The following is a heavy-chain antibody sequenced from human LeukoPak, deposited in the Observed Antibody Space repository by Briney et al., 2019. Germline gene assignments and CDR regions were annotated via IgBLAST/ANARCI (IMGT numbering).Heavy chain of an antibody. CDR2: IATDGSRT. Sequence: GGSLRLSCAASGFTFSRYWMHWVRQTPGKGLVWVARIATDGSRTTYADSVRGRFTISRDNSKNTLFLQMNSLRAEDSAVYYCVGGYCSTTACSPLDYWGQGTLVTVSS. J-gene: IGHJ4*02. V-gene: IGHV3-74*01. D-gene: IGHD2-2*01. CDR1: GFTFSRYW. CDR3: VGGYCSTTACSPLDY.